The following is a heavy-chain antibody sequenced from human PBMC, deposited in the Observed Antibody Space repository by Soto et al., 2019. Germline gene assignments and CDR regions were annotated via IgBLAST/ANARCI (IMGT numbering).Heavy chain of an antibody. CDR1: GGSFSGYY. CDR3: ARVRSSGWHRRLTLILDN. CDR2: INHSGST. Sequence: PSETLSLTCAVYGGSFSGYYWSWIRQPPGKGLEWIGEINHSGSTNYNPSLKSRVTISVDTSKNQFSLKLSSVTAADTAVYYCARVRSSGWHRRLTLILDNWGQGTLVTVSS. V-gene: IGHV4-34*01. D-gene: IGHD6-19*01. J-gene: IGHJ4*02.